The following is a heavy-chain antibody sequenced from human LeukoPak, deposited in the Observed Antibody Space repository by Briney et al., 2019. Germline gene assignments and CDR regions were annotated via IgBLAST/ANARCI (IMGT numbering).Heavy chain of an antibody. V-gene: IGHV4-34*01. Sequence: SETLSLTCAVYGGSVTGYYWRWIRQPPGRGLEWIGEINHSGSTNYNPSLKSRVTISVDTSKNQFSLKLSSVTAADTAVYYCARGVSGYFPAYFGYWGQGTLVTVSS. CDR2: INHSGST. D-gene: IGHD3-22*01. J-gene: IGHJ4*02. CDR1: GGSVTGYY. CDR3: ARGVSGYFPAYFGY.